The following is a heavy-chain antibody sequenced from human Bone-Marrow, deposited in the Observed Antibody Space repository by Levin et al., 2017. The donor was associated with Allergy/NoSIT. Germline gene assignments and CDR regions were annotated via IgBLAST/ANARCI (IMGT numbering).Heavy chain of an antibody. CDR1: GYTFTSFD. CDR2: MYPNSVNA. CDR3: ARGELGSGYLFDY. J-gene: IGHJ4*02. Sequence: ASVKVSCKTSGYTFTSFDINWVRQATGQGLEWMGWMYPNSVNAGYAQKFQGRVTMTRNTSISTAYMELSSLRSEDTAIYYCARGELGSGYLFDYWGQGTLVTVSS. D-gene: IGHD5-12*01. V-gene: IGHV1-8*01.